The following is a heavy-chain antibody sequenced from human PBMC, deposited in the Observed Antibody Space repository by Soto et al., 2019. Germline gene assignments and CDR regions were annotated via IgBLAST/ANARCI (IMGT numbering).Heavy chain of an antibody. CDR2: LNPNTDKT. D-gene: IGHD5-18*01. CDR1: GYTFSNYD. CDR3: ATGGYTYGPDAFDI. Sequence: ASVKVSCKASGYTFSNYDINWVRQATGQGLEWMGWLNPNTDKTGSAQKFQGRVTMTKNTVYLQMNSLRAEDTAVYYCATGGYTYGPDAFDIWGQGTMVTVSS. V-gene: IGHV1-8*01. J-gene: IGHJ3*02.